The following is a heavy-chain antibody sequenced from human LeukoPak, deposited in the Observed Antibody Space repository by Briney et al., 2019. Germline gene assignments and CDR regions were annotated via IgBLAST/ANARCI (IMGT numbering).Heavy chain of an antibody. J-gene: IGHJ4*02. D-gene: IGHD3-22*01. CDR1: GGSISSYY. CDR3: ARDYYDSRAFDY. V-gene: IGHV4-34*01. Sequence: SETLSLTCTVSGGSISSYYWSWIRQPPGKGLEWIGEINHSGSTNYNPSLKSRVTISVDTSKNQFSLKLSSVTAADTAVYYCARDYYDSRAFDYWGQGTLVTVSS. CDR2: INHSGST.